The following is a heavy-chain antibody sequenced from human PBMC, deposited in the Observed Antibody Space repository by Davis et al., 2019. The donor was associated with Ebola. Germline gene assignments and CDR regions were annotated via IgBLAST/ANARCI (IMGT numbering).Heavy chain of an antibody. CDR2: IYSAGTT. D-gene: IGHD3-10*01. Sequence: GESLKISCAVSEFTVSSNYMSWVRQAPGKGLEWVSVIYSAGTTYYADSVKGRFTISRDNSKNMLYLQMNSLRAEDTAVYYCARQPLWFGQNYFEYWGRGTLVTVSS. V-gene: IGHV3-53*01. CDR1: EFTVSSNY. J-gene: IGHJ4*02. CDR3: ARQPLWFGQNYFEY.